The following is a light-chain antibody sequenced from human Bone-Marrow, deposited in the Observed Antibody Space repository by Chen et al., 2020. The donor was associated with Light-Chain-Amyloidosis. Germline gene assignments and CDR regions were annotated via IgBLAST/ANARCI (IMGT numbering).Light chain of an antibody. CDR3: QSYQGSSQGV. CDR1: SGSIATNY. J-gene: IGLJ3*02. V-gene: IGLV6-57*01. CDR2: EDD. Sequence: NFMLTQPHSVSESPGRTVIISCTRSSGSIATNYVQWYQQSPGSSPTTVIYEDDQRPSGVPDRLSCSIDRSSNSASLPISGLQTEDESDYNCQSYQGSSQGVFGGGTKLTVL.